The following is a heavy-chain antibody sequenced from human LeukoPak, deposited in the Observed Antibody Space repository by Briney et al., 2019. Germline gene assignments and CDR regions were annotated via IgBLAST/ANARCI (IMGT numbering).Heavy chain of an antibody. CDR2: IYYSGST. CDR3: ARESHYYDSSGYYRWFDP. J-gene: IGHJ5*02. D-gene: IGHD3-22*01. V-gene: IGHV4-30-4*01. Sequence: SETLSLTCTVSGGSISSGDYYWSWIRQPPGKGLEWIGYIYYSGSTYYNPSLKSRVTISVDTSKNQFSLKLSSVTAADTAVYYCARESHYYDSSGYYRWFDPWGQGTLVTVSS. CDR1: GGSISSGDYY.